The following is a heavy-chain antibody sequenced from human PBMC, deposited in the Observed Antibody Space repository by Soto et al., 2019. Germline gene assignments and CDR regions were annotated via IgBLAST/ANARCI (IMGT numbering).Heavy chain of an antibody. D-gene: IGHD3-10*01. CDR3: AREEYYYGSGAFFDY. Sequence: QVQLVQSGAEVKKPGSSVKVSCKASGGTFSSYTISWVRQAPGQGLEWMGRIIPILGIANYAQKLQGRVTITADKSTSTAYMELSSLRSDDTAVYYCAREEYYYGSGAFFDYWGQGTLVTVSS. V-gene: IGHV1-69*08. CDR2: IIPILGIA. CDR1: GGTFSSYT. J-gene: IGHJ4*02.